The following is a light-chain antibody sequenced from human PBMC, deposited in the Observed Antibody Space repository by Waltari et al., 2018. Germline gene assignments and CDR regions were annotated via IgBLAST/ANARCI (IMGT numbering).Light chain of an antibody. J-gene: IGLJ2*01. CDR2: EVK. CDR3: ASYVNSFALV. Sequence: ALTPRASVSGSPGQSHSIPCGGTTSDIGPYDLVSCYQKYPGKAPKLIIYEVKNRPSDISPRFSASKSGETASLTISGLQAEDEAEYYCASYVNSFALVFGGGTKVSVL. CDR1: TSDIGPYDL. V-gene: IGLV2-14*01.